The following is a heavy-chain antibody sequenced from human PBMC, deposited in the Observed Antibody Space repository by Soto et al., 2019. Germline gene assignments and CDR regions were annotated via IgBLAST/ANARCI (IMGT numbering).Heavy chain of an antibody. J-gene: IGHJ5*02. Sequence: QVQLVQSGAEVKKPGASVKVSCKASGYTFTSYGIIWVRQAPGQGLEWMGWISAYNGNTNYAQKLQGRVTMTTDTSTSAAYMELRSLRSDDTAVYYCARGYCSSTSCYSAWFDPWGQGTLVTVSS. CDR1: GYTFTSYG. D-gene: IGHD2-2*01. CDR3: ARGYCSSTSCYSAWFDP. CDR2: ISAYNGNT. V-gene: IGHV1-18*04.